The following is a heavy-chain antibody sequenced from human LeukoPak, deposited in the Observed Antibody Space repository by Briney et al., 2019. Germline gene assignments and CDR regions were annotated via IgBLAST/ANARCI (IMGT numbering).Heavy chain of an antibody. D-gene: IGHD4-23*01. Sequence: PGGSLRLSCTASGFTFGDYAMSWFRQAPGKGLGWVGFIRSKAYGGTTEYAASVKGRFTISRDDSKSIAYLQMNSLKTEDTAVYYCTRVLRGYGGYYFDYWGQGTLVTVSS. J-gene: IGHJ4*02. CDR3: TRVLRGYGGYYFDY. V-gene: IGHV3-49*03. CDR2: IRSKAYGGTT. CDR1: GFTFGDYA.